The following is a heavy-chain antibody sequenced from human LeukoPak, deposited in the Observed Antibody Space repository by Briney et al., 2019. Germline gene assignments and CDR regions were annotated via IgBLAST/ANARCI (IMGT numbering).Heavy chain of an antibody. CDR1: GYSISSGYY. Sequence: PSETLSLTCAVSGYSISSGYYWGWIRQPPGKGLEWIGSINHSGSTNYNPSLKSRVTISVDTSKNQFSLKLSSVTAADTAVYYCARSSWLRYDYWGQGTLVTVSS. D-gene: IGHD5-12*01. J-gene: IGHJ4*02. V-gene: IGHV4-38-2*01. CDR2: INHSGST. CDR3: ARSSWLRYDY.